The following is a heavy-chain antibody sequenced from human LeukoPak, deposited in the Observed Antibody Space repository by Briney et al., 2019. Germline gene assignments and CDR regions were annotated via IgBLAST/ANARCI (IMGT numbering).Heavy chain of an antibody. CDR3: VTVKAGSAYAD. D-gene: IGHD5-12*01. Sequence: PGGSLRLSCAASGFTFSNYVMNWVRQTPGKGLEWVSAITSNGGGTYLADSVKGRFTISRDNPKNTLYMQLNSLRADDTAVYYCVTVKAGSAYADWGQGTLVTVSS. CDR2: ITSNGGGT. J-gene: IGHJ4*02. CDR1: GFTFSNYV. V-gene: IGHV3-23*01.